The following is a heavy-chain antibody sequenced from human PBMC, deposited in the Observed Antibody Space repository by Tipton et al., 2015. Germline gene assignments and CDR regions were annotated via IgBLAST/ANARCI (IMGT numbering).Heavy chain of an antibody. D-gene: IGHD1-26*01. Sequence: SLRLSCAASGFPFSTYWMSWVRQAPGKGLEWVANIKQDGSEKYYVDSVKGRFTISRDNAKYSLFLQMSSLKPEDTALYYCAKDRSGIVGATLDFWGQGTLVTVSS. CDR2: IKQDGSEK. CDR1: GFPFSTYW. V-gene: IGHV3-7*03. J-gene: IGHJ4*02. CDR3: AKDRSGIVGATLDF.